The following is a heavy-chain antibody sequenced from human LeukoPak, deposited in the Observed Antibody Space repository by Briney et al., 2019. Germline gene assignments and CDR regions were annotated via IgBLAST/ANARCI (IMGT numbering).Heavy chain of an antibody. V-gene: IGHV3-23*01. J-gene: IGHJ6*03. CDR2: ISGSGGST. CDR3: ARVRGYSGYAGTYYYYYYMDV. Sequence: GGSLRLSCAASGFTFSSYAMSWVRQAPGKGLEWVSAISGSGGSTYYADSVKGRFTISRDNSKNTLYLQMNSLRAEDTAVYYCARVRGYSGYAGTYYYYYYMDVWGKGTTVTVSS. D-gene: IGHD5-12*01. CDR1: GFTFSSYA.